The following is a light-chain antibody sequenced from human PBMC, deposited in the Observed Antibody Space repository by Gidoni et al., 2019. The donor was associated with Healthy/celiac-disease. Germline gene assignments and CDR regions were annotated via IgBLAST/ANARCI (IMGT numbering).Light chain of an antibody. CDR3: QKYNSALWT. CDR2: AAS. Sequence: DIHMTQSPSSLSASVGDRVTIPCRASQGISNYLAWYQQKPGKVPKLLIYAASTLQSGVPSRFSGSGSGTDFTLTISSLQPEDVATYYCQKYNSALWTFGQGTKVEIK. J-gene: IGKJ1*01. V-gene: IGKV1-27*01. CDR1: QGISNY.